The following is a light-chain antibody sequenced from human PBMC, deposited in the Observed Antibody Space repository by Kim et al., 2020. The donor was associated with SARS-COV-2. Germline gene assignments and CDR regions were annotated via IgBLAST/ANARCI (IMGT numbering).Light chain of an antibody. CDR3: QQYDTSPFA. CDR1: QSFSSNY. J-gene: IGKJ3*01. Sequence: EIVLTQSPGTLSLSPGERATLSCRASQSFSSNYLAWYQQKPGQAPRLLIYGASSRATGIPDRFSGSGSGTDFPLTISRLGPEDFAVYYCQQYDTSPFAFGPGTKVDI. V-gene: IGKV3-20*01. CDR2: GAS.